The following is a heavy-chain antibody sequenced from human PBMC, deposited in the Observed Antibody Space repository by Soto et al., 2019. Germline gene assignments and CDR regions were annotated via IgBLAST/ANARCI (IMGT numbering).Heavy chain of an antibody. CDR3: AGGNSNGYFDY. D-gene: IGHD5-18*01. Sequence: EVQLVESGGGLVQPGGSLRLSCAASGFTVGSNYMFWVRQAPGKGLEWVSTIYIGGGTYYADSVKGRFTISIDNPKNPLYLQSNSLRGEDTAVYYCAGGNSNGYFDYWGQGTLVTVSS. CDR2: IYIGGGT. J-gene: IGHJ4*02. V-gene: IGHV3-66*01. CDR1: GFTVGSNY.